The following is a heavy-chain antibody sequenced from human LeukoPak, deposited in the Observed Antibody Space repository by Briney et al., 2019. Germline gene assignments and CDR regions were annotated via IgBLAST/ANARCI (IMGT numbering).Heavy chain of an antibody. V-gene: IGHV3-21*01. Sequence: PGGSLRLSCAASGFTFSSYSMNWVRQAPGKGLEWVSSISSSSSYIYYADSVKGRFTISRDNAKNSLYLQMNSLRAEDTAVYYCARFIVVVPAAKLGSYYGMDVWGQGTTVTVSS. CDR3: ARFIVVVPAAKLGSYYGMDV. J-gene: IGHJ6*02. CDR2: ISSSSSYI. CDR1: GFTFSSYS. D-gene: IGHD2-2*01.